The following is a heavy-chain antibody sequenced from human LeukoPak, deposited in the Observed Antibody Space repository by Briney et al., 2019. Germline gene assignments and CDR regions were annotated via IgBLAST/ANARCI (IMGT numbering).Heavy chain of an antibody. V-gene: IGHV4-34*01. Sequence: SETLSLTCAVYGGSFSGYYWSWIRQPPGKGLEWIGEINHSGSTNYNPSLKSRVTISVDTPKNQFSLKLSSVTAADTAVYYCARVDWNYAYYYMDVWGKGTTVTVSS. CDR1: GGSFSGYY. J-gene: IGHJ6*03. CDR2: INHSGST. D-gene: IGHD3-9*01. CDR3: ARVDWNYAYYYMDV.